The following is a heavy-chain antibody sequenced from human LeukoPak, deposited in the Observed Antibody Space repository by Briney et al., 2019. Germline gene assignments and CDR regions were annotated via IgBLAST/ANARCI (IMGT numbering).Heavy chain of an antibody. CDR2: IYYSGST. V-gene: IGHV4-39*01. CDR3: ARLAGLTFLEWFRRGPTAV. CDR1: GGSISSSSYY. J-gene: IGHJ6*04. Sequence: PSETLSLTCTVSGGSISSSSYYWGWIRQPPGKGLEWIGSIYYSGSTYYNPSLKSRVTISVDTSKNQFSLKLSSVTAADTAVYYCARLAGLTFLEWFRRGPTAVWGKGTTVTVSS. D-gene: IGHD3-3*01.